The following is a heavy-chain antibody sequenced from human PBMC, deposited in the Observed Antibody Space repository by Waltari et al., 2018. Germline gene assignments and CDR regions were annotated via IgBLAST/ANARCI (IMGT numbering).Heavy chain of an antibody. J-gene: IGHJ3*02. V-gene: IGHV1-8*03. CDR2: MNPNSGNT. CDR1: GYTFTSYD. CDR3: ARGYDYDFWSGYYTRVAFDI. Sequence: QVQLVQSGAEVKKPGASVKVSCKASGYTFTSYDINWVRQATGQGLGWMGWMNPNSGNTGYAQKFQGRVTITRNTSISTAYMELSSLRSEDTAVYYCARGYDYDFWSGYYTRVAFDIWGQGTMVTVSS. D-gene: IGHD3-3*01.